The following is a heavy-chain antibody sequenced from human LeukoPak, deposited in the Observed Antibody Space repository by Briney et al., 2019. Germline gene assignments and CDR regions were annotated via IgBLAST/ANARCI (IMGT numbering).Heavy chain of an antibody. D-gene: IGHD6-13*01. CDR3: ASHTSSWNFNWYFDL. CDR1: GFTVSYNY. J-gene: IGHJ2*01. CDR2: IYSGDST. V-gene: IGHV3-66*02. Sequence: GGSLRLSCAASGFTVSYNYMTWVRQAPGKGLEWVSVIYSGDSTYYADSVKGRFTISRDNSRSTLYLQMNSLRPEDRGVYYCASHTSSWNFNWYFDLWGRGTLVSVSS.